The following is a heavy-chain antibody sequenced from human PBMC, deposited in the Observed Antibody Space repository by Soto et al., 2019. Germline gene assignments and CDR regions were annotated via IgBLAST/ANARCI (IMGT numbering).Heavy chain of an antibody. CDR1: GYTFTSYD. CDR3: ARGTTYYDFWSGYYRNYKWFDP. Sequence: ASVKVSCKASGYTFTSYDINWVRQATGQGLEWMGWMNPNSGNTGYAQKFQGRVTMTRNTSISTAYMELSSLRSEDTAVYYCARGTTYYDFWSGYYRNYKWFDPWGQGTLVTVSS. CDR2: MNPNSGNT. J-gene: IGHJ5*02. D-gene: IGHD3-3*01. V-gene: IGHV1-8*01.